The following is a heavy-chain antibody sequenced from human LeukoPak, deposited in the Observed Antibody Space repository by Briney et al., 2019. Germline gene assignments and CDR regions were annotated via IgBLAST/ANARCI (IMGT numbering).Heavy chain of an antibody. CDR2: ISYDGSNK. D-gene: IGHD2-2*01. CDR3: AREQNFVVVPAAGWFDP. CDR1: GFTFSSYA. V-gene: IGHV3-30-3*01. Sequence: GRSLRLSCAASGFTFSSYAMHWVRQAPGKGLEWVAVISYDGSNKYYADSVKGRFTISRDNSKNTLYLQMNSLRAEDTAVYYRAREQNFVVVPAAGWFDPWGQGTLVTVSS. J-gene: IGHJ5*02.